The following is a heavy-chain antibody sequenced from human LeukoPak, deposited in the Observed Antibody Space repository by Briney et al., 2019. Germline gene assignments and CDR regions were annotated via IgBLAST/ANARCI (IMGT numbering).Heavy chain of an antibody. V-gene: IGHV3-33*01. D-gene: IGHD1-26*01. CDR2: IWYDGSNK. CDR3: ARDGELGSPADAFDI. Sequence: GRSLRLSCAASGFTFSSYGMHWVRQAPGKGREWVAVIWYDGSNKYYADSVKGRFTISRDNSKNTLYLQMNSLRAEDTAVYYCARDGELGSPADAFDIWGQGTMVTVS. J-gene: IGHJ3*02. CDR1: GFTFSSYG.